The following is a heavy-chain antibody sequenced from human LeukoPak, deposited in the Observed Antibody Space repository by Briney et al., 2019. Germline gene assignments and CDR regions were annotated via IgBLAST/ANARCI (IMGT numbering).Heavy chain of an antibody. CDR1: GFPFSSYG. J-gene: IGHJ4*02. D-gene: IGHD3-10*01. CDR3: AGSWFYRDYFEY. Sequence: GGSLRLSCAASGFPFSSYGMHWVRQAPGKGLGWVAVLSYDGSNEYYADSVKGRFTISRDNSKYTLYLQMNSLRVEDTAVYYCAGSWFYRDYFEYWGQGTLVTVSS. CDR2: LSYDGSNE. V-gene: IGHV3-30*03.